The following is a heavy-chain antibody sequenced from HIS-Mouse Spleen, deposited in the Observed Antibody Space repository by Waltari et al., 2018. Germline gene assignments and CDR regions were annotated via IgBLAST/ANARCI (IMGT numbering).Heavy chain of an antibody. V-gene: IGHV3-33*06. Sequence: QVQLVESGGGVVQPGRSLRLSCAASGFTFSSYGMHWVRQAPGRGLEWVAVIWYDGSNKYYADSVKGRFTISRDNSKNTLYLQMNSLRAEDTAVYYCAKDFIASPYYYGSGSYPDYWGQGTLVTVSS. J-gene: IGHJ4*02. CDR3: AKDFIASPYYYGSGSYPDY. CDR2: IWYDGSNK. D-gene: IGHD3-10*01. CDR1: GFTFSSYG.